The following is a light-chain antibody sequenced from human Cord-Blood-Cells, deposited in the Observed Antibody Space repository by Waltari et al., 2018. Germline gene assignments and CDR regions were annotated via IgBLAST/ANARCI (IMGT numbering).Light chain of an antibody. CDR2: AAS. Sequence: DIQMTQSPSSLSASVGDRVTITCRASQSISSYLNWYQQKPGKAPKLLIYAASSLQSAVPSRFSGSGSGTDFTLTISSLQPEDYATYYCQQSYSTLWTFGQGTKVEIK. CDR3: QQSYSTLWT. V-gene: IGKV1-39*01. J-gene: IGKJ1*01. CDR1: QSISSY.